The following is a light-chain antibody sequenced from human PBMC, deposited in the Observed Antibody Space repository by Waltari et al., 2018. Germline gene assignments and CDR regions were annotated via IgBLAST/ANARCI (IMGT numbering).Light chain of an antibody. CDR1: SGHSSNI. Sequence: QLVLTQSPSASASLGASVKLTCTLDSGHSSNIVAWLQQQPEEGPRYVMKINSDGSHSKGDEFPDRFSGSSSGAERYLTISSVQSEDEADYYCQTGGHGTWVFGGGTKLTVL. J-gene: IGLJ3*02. CDR3: QTGGHGTWV. V-gene: IGLV4-69*01. CDR2: INSDGSH.